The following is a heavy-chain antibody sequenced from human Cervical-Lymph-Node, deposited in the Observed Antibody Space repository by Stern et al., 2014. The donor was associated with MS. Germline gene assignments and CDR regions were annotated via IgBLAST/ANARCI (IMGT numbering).Heavy chain of an antibody. J-gene: IGHJ5*02. CDR1: GVSLSTSGVG. CDR3: ALRYCGGVSCYGVWFEP. D-gene: IGHD2-15*01. CDR2: IYWDDEK. Sequence: ESGPTLVKPTQTLTLTCTLSGVSLSTSGVGVGWIRQPPGKALEWLALIYWDDEKHYSPSLKNRLTITKDTSKNQAVLTMTNVDPVDTATYHCALRYCGGVSCYGVWFEPWGQGTLVTVSS. V-gene: IGHV2-5*02.